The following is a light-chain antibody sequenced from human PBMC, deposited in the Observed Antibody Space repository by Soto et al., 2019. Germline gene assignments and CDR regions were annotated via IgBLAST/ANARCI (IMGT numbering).Light chain of an antibody. CDR2: LSSDGSH. CDR3: QTWGTGIVV. Sequence: QSALTQSPSASASLGASVKLTCTLSSGHSTYAIAWHQQQPEKGPRYLMKLSSDGSHSKGDGIPDRFSGSSSGAERYLTISSLQSEDEADYYCQTWGTGIVVFGGGTKLTVL. J-gene: IGLJ2*01. V-gene: IGLV4-69*01. CDR1: SGHSTYA.